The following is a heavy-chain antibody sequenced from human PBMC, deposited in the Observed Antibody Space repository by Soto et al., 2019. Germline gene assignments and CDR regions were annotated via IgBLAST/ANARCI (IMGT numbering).Heavy chain of an antibody. CDR1: GFTFGSSA. CDR3: AADVIGVAGDFDH. CDR2: IVVASGYS. J-gene: IGHJ4*02. D-gene: IGHD6-19*01. Sequence: LVQSGPDVKKPGTSVKVSCKTSGFTFGSSAVQWVRQVRGQRLEWIGWIVVASGYSNVAQKFQDRVSLTRDLSSNTAFMELSSLTSEDSAMYYCAADVIGVAGDFDHWGQGTLVSVSS. V-gene: IGHV1-58*01.